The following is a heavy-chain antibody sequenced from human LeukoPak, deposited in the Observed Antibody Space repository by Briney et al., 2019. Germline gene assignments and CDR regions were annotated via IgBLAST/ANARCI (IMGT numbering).Heavy chain of an antibody. CDR3: ARDSTYYYDSSGRLHAFDI. CDR2: INPNSGGT. J-gene: IGHJ3*02. CDR1: GYTFTGYY. Sequence: ASVKVSCTASGYTFTGYYMHWERQAPGQGLERMGWINPNSGGTNYAQKFQGRVTMTRDTSISTAYMELSRLRSDDTAVYYCARDSTYYYDSSGRLHAFDIWGQGTMVTVSS. V-gene: IGHV1-2*02. D-gene: IGHD3-22*01.